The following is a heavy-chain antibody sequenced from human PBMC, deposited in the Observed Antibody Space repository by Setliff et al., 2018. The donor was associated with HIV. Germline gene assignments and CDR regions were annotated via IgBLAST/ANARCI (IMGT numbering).Heavy chain of an antibody. V-gene: IGHV3-48*03. Sequence: GGSLRLSCAASGFTFFSYEMNWVRQAPGKGLEWISYISSTGNTIYYADSVKGRFTISRDNDKNSLSLQMNSLTAGDTATYYCTRDFLSYGSSWPFDYWGQGTLVTVSS. D-gene: IGHD6-13*01. J-gene: IGHJ4*02. CDR3: TRDFLSYGSSWPFDY. CDR1: GFTFFSYE. CDR2: ISSTGNTI.